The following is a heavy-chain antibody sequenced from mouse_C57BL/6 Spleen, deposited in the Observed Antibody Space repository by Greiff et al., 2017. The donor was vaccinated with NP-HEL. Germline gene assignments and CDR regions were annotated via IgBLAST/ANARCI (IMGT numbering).Heavy chain of an antibody. J-gene: IGHJ3*01. CDR2: ISDGGSYT. CDR3: ASGGYYGSSSSFAY. D-gene: IGHD1-1*01. CDR1: GFTFSSYA. V-gene: IGHV5-4*03. Sequence: EVKLVESGGGLVKPGGSLKLSCAASGFTFSSYAMSWVRQTPEKRLEWVATISDGGSYTYYPDNVKGRFTISRDNAKNNLYLQMSHLKSEDTAMYYCASGGYYGSSSSFAYWGQGTLVTVSA.